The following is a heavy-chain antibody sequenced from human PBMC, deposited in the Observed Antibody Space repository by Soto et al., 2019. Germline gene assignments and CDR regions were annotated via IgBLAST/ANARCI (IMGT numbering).Heavy chain of an antibody. J-gene: IGHJ4*02. Sequence: PSETLSLTCTASGGSISRYYWSWIRQPPGKGLEWIGYIYYSGSTNYNPSLKSRVTISVDTSKNQLSLKLSSVTAADTAVYYCAREGGGNHFDYWGQGTLVTVSS. V-gene: IGHV4-59*01. CDR3: AREGGGNHFDY. CDR1: GGSISRYY. D-gene: IGHD2-15*01. CDR2: IYYSGST.